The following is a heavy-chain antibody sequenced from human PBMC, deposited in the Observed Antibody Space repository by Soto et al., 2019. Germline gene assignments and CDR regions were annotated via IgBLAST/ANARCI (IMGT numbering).Heavy chain of an antibody. CDR1: GGSFSGYY. D-gene: IGHD6-13*01. V-gene: IGHV4-34*01. J-gene: IGHJ4*02. Sequence: ASETLSLTCAVYGGSFSGYYWSWIRQPPGKGLEWIGEINHSGSTNYNPSLKSRVTISVDTSKNQFSLKLSSVTAADTAVYYCARGPHSSSWRTEPFDYWGQGTLVNGSS. CDR2: INHSGST. CDR3: ARGPHSSSWRTEPFDY.